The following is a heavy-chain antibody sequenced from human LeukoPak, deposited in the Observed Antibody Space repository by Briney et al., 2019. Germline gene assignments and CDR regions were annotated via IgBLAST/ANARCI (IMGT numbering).Heavy chain of an antibody. CDR2: IYYSGST. J-gene: IGHJ5*02. CDR1: GGSISSSSYY. V-gene: IGHV4-39*02. Sequence: SETLSLTCTVSGGSISSSSYYWGWIRQPPGKGLEWIGSIYYSGSTYYNPSLKSRVTISVDTSKNQFSLKLSSVTAADTAVYYCAREGGQQLVLNWFDPWGQGTLVTVSS. CDR3: AREGGQQLVLNWFDP. D-gene: IGHD6-13*01.